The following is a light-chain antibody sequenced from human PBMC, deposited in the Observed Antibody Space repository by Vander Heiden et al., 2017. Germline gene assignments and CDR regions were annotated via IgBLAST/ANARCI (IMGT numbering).Light chain of an antibody. V-gene: IGLV2-11*01. CDR1: TSDLRGYKY. Sequence: QSALTQPRSVSGSPGQSVTISCTGATSDLRGYKYVSWYQQSSGKAPKLILYDVNNRPSGVPDRFAGSRSDGTASLTISGLQVDDEADYYCCSYAGNYSPYVFGTGTKVTVL. CDR2: DVN. J-gene: IGLJ1*01. CDR3: CSYAGNYSPYV.